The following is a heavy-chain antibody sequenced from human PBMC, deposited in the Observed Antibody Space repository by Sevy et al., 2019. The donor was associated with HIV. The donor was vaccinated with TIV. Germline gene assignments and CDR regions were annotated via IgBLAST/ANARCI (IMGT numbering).Heavy chain of an antibody. D-gene: IGHD1-1*01. V-gene: IGHV3-30*18. CDR1: GFTFSSYG. Sequence: GESLKISCAASGFTFSSYGMHWVRQAPGNGLEWVAVISYDGSNKYYADSVKGRFTISRDNSKNTLYLQMNSLRAEDTAVYYCAKDRARLRTGQTRGYYYYGMDVWGQGTTVTVSS. J-gene: IGHJ6*02. CDR3: AKDRARLRTGQTRGYYYYGMDV. CDR2: ISYDGSNK.